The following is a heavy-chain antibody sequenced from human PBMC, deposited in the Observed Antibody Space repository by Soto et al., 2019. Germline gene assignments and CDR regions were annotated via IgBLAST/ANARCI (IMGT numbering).Heavy chain of an antibody. CDR3: ARWVKAEFDWFDP. D-gene: IGHD2-15*01. V-gene: IGHV1-69*13. CDR2: IIPIFGTA. Sequence: ASVKVSCKASGGTFSSYAISWVRQAPGQGLEWMGGIIPIFGTANYAQKFQGRVTITADESTSTAYMELSSLRSEDTAVYYCARWVKAEFDWFDPWGQGTLVTVSS. J-gene: IGHJ5*02. CDR1: GGTFSSYA.